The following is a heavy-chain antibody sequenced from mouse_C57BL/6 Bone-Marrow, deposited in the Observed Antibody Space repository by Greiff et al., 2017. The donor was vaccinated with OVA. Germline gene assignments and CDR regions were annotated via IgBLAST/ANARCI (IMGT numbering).Heavy chain of an antibody. CDR1: GYTFTSYW. Sequence: QVQLQQPGTELVKPGASVKLSCKASGYTFTSYWMHWVKQRPGQGLEWIGNINPSNGGTNYNEKFKSKATLTVDKSSSTAYMQLSSLTSEDSAVYDCAREEWLLPPSWFAYWGQGTLVTVSA. CDR2: INPSNGGT. D-gene: IGHD2-3*01. J-gene: IGHJ3*01. V-gene: IGHV1-53*01. CDR3: AREEWLLPPSWFAY.